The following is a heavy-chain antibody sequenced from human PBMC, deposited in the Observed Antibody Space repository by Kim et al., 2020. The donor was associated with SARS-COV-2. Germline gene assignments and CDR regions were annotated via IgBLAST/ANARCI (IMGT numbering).Heavy chain of an antibody. CDR1: GFTFRSFA. CDR2: IGYSGGDT. Sequence: LSLTCAASGFTFRSFAMTWVRQGPGQGLEWVSAIGYSGGDTYYADSVKGRFTISRDNSLNTLYLEMNSLRADDTAIYYCAKRGTFGYSDYWGRGTLVTVSS. CDR3: AKRGTFGYSDY. V-gene: IGHV3-23*01. J-gene: IGHJ4*02. D-gene: IGHD1-1*01.